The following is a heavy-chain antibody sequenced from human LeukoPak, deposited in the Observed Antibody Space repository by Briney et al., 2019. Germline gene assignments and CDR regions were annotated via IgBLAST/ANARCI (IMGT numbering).Heavy chain of an antibody. Sequence: GRSLRLSCAASGFTFDDYAMHWVRQAPGKGLEWVSGISWNSGSIGCADSVKGRFTISRDNAKNSLYLQMNSLRAEDTAVYYCARDLVPVEGLRYFDWLSGGSDYWGQGTLVTVSS. CDR1: GFTFDDYA. D-gene: IGHD3-9*01. CDR3: ARDLVPVEGLRYFDWLSGGSDY. J-gene: IGHJ4*02. CDR2: ISWNSGSI. V-gene: IGHV3-9*01.